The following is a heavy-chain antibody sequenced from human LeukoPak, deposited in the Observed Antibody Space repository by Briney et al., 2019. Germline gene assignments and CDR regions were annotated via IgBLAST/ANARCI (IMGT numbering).Heavy chain of an antibody. CDR1: GFTFSDYG. CDR2: ISYDGSKK. J-gene: IGHJ4*02. D-gene: IGHD1-1*01. CDR3: AAALTGPTGLDY. Sequence: GRSLRLSCAASGFTFSDYGMHWVRQAPGKGREWVAVISYDGSKKYYAESVKGRITLSRDNSNNTLYLHMNSLRPEDTALYYCAAALTGPTGLDYWGQGTLVTVSA. V-gene: IGHV3-30*03.